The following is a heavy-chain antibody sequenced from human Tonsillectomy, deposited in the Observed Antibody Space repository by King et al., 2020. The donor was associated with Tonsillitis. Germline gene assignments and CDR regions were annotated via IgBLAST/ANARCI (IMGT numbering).Heavy chain of an antibody. CDR1: GFSLSNARMG. Sequence: TLKESGPVLVKPTETLTLTCTVSGFSLSNARMGVSWIRQPPGKALEWLAHIFSNDEKSYSTSLKSRLTLSKDTSKSQVVLTMTNMDPVDTATYYCARIRKLYSGNSPFDYWGQGTLVTVSS. CDR3: ARIRKLYSGNSPFDY. CDR2: IFSNDEK. D-gene: IGHD1-26*01. J-gene: IGHJ4*02. V-gene: IGHV2-26*01.